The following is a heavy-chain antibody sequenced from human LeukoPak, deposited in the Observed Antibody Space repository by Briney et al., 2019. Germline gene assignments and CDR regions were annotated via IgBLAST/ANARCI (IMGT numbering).Heavy chain of an antibody. Sequence: ASVKVSCKASGYTFTSYGISWVRQAPGQGLEWMGWISAYNGNTNYAQKLQGRVTMTTDTSTSTAYMELRSLRSDDTAVYYCARDGDTVLTRGYYYMDVWGKGTTVTVSS. D-gene: IGHD4-23*01. CDR3: ARDGDTVLTRGYYYMDV. CDR2: ISAYNGNT. CDR1: GYTFTSYG. V-gene: IGHV1-18*01. J-gene: IGHJ6*03.